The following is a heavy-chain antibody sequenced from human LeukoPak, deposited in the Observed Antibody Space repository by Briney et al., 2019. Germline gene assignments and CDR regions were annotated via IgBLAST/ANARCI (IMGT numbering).Heavy chain of an antibody. CDR2: ISVYNGNT. CDR1: GYSFTSYG. CDR3: ARDTEAALPYYMDV. Sequence: ASVKVSCKASGYSFTSYGISWVRQAPGQGLEWMGWISVYNGNTNYAQKLQGRVTMTTDTSTSTAYMELRSLRSDDTAVYYCARDTEAALPYYMDVWGKGTTVTVSS. J-gene: IGHJ6*03. V-gene: IGHV1-18*01.